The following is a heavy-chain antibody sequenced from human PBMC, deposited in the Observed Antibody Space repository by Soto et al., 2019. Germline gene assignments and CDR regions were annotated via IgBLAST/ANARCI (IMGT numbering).Heavy chain of an antibody. Sequence: GGSLRLSCAASGFTFSSYAMSWVRQAPGKGLEWVSAISGSGGSTYYADSVKGRFTISRDNSKNTLYLQMNSLRAEDTAVYYCAKVLHYDFWSGSWFDPWGQGTLVTVSS. CDR1: GFTFSSYA. D-gene: IGHD3-3*01. CDR3: AKVLHYDFWSGSWFDP. J-gene: IGHJ5*02. CDR2: ISGSGGST. V-gene: IGHV3-23*01.